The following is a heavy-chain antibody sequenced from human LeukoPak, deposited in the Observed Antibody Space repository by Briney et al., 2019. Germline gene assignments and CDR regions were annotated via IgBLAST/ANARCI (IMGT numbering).Heavy chain of an antibody. CDR1: GFTFSNYA. J-gene: IGHJ4*02. V-gene: IGHV3-23*01. Sequence: PGGSLRLSCVAFGFTFSNYAMSWVRLVPGRGLEWVSVISGSGLTTFYADSVKGRFTISRDNSKNTLYLQMNSLRAEDTAVYYCAKERREQSRDNYFDYWGQGTLVTVSS. D-gene: IGHD1-26*01. CDR3: AKERREQSRDNYFDY. CDR2: ISGSGLTT.